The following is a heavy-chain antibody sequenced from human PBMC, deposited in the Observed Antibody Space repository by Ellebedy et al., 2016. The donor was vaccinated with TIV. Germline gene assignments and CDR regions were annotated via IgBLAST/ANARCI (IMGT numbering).Heavy chain of an antibody. CDR2: IYYSGST. D-gene: IGHD4-23*01. CDR1: GGSISSYY. Sequence: MPSETLSLTCTVSGGSISSYYWSWIRQPPGKGLEWIGDIYYSGSTNYNPSLKSRVTISVDTSKNQFSLKPSSVTAADTAVYYCARVATKVVTRRYPYFDYWGQGTLVTVSS. CDR3: ARVATKVVTRRYPYFDY. J-gene: IGHJ4*02. V-gene: IGHV4-59*01.